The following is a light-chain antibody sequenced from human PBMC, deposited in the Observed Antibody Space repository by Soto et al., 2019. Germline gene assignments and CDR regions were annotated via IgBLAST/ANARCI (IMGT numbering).Light chain of an antibody. CDR2: GAS. V-gene: IGKV3-20*01. CDR1: QRISSSY. Sequence: VLTQSPGTLSLSPGERATLSCRARQRISSSYLAWYQQKPGQAPRLLIYGASSRATGIPVRFSGSGSETDFTLTISRLEPEDFAVYYCQHYGRPWTFGQGTKVEIK. CDR3: QHYGRPWT. J-gene: IGKJ1*01.